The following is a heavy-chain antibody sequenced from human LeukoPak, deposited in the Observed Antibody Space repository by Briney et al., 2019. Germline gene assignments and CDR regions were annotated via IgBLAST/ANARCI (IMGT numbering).Heavy chain of an antibody. V-gene: IGHV3-23*01. CDR3: ARRTSYYFPY. J-gene: IGHJ4*02. CDR2: ITGSGDSA. CDR1: GFTFSSYA. Sequence: GGSLRLSCAASGFTFSSYAMSWVRQAPGKGLEWVPTITGSGDSADYADSVKGRFTISRDNAKNTLYLQVNSLRVEDTAVYYCARRTSYYFPYWGQGTLVTVSS.